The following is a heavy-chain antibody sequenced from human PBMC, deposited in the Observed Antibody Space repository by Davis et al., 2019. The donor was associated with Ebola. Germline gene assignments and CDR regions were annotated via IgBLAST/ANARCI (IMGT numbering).Heavy chain of an antibody. J-gene: IGHJ5*02. Sequence: ASVKVSCKASGYTFTSYGISWVRQAPGQGLEWMGWITPYNGNPNYAQQLQGRVTMTTDTSTSTAYMELRSLRSDDTAVYYCARDLGVGATSRLPVGWFDPWGQGTLVTVSS. D-gene: IGHD1-26*01. CDR2: ITPYNGNP. V-gene: IGHV1-18*04. CDR3: ARDLGVGATSRLPVGWFDP. CDR1: GYTFTSYG.